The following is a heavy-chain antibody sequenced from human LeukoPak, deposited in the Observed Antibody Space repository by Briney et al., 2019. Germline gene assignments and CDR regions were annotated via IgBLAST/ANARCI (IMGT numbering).Heavy chain of an antibody. V-gene: IGHV4-4*07. D-gene: IGHD6-19*01. CDR1: GGSISSYY. J-gene: IGHJ3*02. Sequence: SETLSLTCTVSGGSISSYYWSWIRQPAGKGLEWIGRIYTSGSTNYNPSLKSRLTMSVDTSKNQFSLKLSSVNGADTAVYYCASYRDGVEQWDAFDIWGQGTMVTVSS. CDR2: IYTSGST. CDR3: ASYRDGVEQWDAFDI.